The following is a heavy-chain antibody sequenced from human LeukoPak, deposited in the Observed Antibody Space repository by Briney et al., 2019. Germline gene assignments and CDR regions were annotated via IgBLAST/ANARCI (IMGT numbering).Heavy chain of an antibody. Sequence: PGGSLRLSCAASGFTFSSYWMSWVRQAPGKGLEWVANIKQDGSEKYYVDSVKGRSTISRDNAKNSLYLQMNSLRAGDTAVYYCVREGSSSAWNNWYFDLWGRGTLVTVSS. D-gene: IGHD6-19*01. V-gene: IGHV3-7*01. CDR1: GFTFSSYW. J-gene: IGHJ2*01. CDR3: VREGSSSAWNNWYFDL. CDR2: IKQDGSEK.